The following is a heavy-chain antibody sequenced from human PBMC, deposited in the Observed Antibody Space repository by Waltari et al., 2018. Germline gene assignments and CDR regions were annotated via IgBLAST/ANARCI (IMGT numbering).Heavy chain of an antibody. V-gene: IGHV4-59*01. CDR1: GGSISSYY. CDR2: IYYSGST. Sequence: QVQLQESGPGLVKPSETLSLTCTVSGGSISSYYWSWIRQPTGQGLEWIGYIYYSGSTNYNPSLKSRVTISVDTSKNQFSLKLSSVTAADTAVYYCARGGRVVRGVIITSYYFDYWGQGTLVTVSS. J-gene: IGHJ4*02. D-gene: IGHD3-10*01. CDR3: ARGGRVVRGVIITSYYFDY.